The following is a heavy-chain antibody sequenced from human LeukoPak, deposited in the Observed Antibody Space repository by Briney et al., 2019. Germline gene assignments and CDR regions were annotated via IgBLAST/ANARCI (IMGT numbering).Heavy chain of an antibody. J-gene: IGHJ4*02. CDR1: GGSFSGYY. Sequence: SETLSLTCAVYGGSFSGYYWSWIRQPPGKGLEWIGEINHNGSTNYNPSLKSRVTISVDTSKNQFSLKLSSVTAADTAVYYGARGRMVTMIVVVTHYFDYWGQGTLVTVSS. V-gene: IGHV4-34*01. D-gene: IGHD3-22*01. CDR3: ARGRMVTMIVVVTHYFDY. CDR2: INHNGST.